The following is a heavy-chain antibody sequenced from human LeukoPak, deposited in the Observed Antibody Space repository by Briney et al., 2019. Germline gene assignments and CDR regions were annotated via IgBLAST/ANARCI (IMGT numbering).Heavy chain of an antibody. D-gene: IGHD5-18*01. CDR2: IYHSGIT. CDR3: ARDYQGGYGDKTVDY. Sequence: SETLSLTCTVSDYSISSGYGYYWGWIRQPPGKGLEWIGNIYHSGITYYNHFNSSLKSRVTISIDTSKNQFSLRLTSVTAADTAVYYCARDYQGGYGDKTVDYWGQGTLVTVSS. CDR1: DYSISSGYGYY. J-gene: IGHJ4*02. V-gene: IGHV4-38-2*02.